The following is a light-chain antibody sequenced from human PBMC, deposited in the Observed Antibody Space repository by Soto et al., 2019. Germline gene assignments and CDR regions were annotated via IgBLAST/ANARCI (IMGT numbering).Light chain of an antibody. J-gene: IGLJ1*01. CDR3: SSYRSSDTLEV. CDR2: AVI. V-gene: IGLV2-14*01. Sequence: QSALTQPASVSASPGQSIFISCTGTSEDIGAYDYVSWYQQHPGKAPKLILYAVINRPSGVSSRFSGSKSGNTASLNISGVQPEDEDDYYCSSYRSSDTLEVFGTGTKVTVL. CDR1: SEDIGAYDY.